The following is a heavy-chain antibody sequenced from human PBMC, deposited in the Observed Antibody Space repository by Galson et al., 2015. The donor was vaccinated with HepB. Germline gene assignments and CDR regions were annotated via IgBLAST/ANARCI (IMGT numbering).Heavy chain of an antibody. J-gene: IGHJ3*02. V-gene: IGHV4-39*01. CDR2: IYYSGST. CDR3: ARHPASPDAFDI. CDR1: GGSISSSSYY. D-gene: IGHD6-6*01. Sequence: ETLSLTCTVSGGSISSSSYYWGWIRQPPGKGLEWIGSIYYSGSTYYNPSLKSRVTISVDTSKNQFSLKPSSVTAADTAVYYCARHPASPDAFDIWGQGTMVTVSS.